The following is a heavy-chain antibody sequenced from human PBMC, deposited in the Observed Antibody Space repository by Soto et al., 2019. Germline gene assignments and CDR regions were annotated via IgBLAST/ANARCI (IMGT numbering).Heavy chain of an antibody. CDR1: GFTFSSYG. D-gene: IGHD3-16*02. V-gene: IGHV3-33*01. J-gene: IGHJ5*02. CDR2: IWYDGSNK. Sequence: GGSLRLSCAASGFTFSSYGMHWVRQAPGKGLEWVAVIWYDGSNKYYADSVKGRFTISRDNSKNTLYLQMNSLRAEDTAVYYCARDHRKEGGPPVFDPWGQGTLVTVSS. CDR3: ARDHRKEGGPPVFDP.